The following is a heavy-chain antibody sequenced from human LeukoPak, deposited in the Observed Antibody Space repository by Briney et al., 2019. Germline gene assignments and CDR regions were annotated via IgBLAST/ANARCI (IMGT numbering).Heavy chain of an antibody. V-gene: IGHV3-23*01. Sequence: GGSLRLSCAASGFTFSSYAMSWVRQAPGKGLEWVSAISGSGGSTYYADSVKGRFTISRDNSKNTLYLQMNSLRAEDTAVYYCAKSPPFRIAVAGHYYYYYMDVWGKGTTVTISS. CDR3: AKSPPFRIAVAGHYYYYYMDV. CDR1: GFTFSSYA. CDR2: ISGSGGST. J-gene: IGHJ6*03. D-gene: IGHD6-19*01.